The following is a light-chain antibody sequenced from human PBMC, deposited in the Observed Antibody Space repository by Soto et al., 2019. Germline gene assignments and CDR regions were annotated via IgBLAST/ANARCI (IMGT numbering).Light chain of an antibody. V-gene: IGLV2-23*01. CDR2: EDA. Sequence: QSVLTQPASVSGSPGPSITISCTGTSSDVGSYNLVSWYQYHPGKAPKLIIYEDAKRPSGVSNRFSGSKSGYTASLTISGLQAEDEADFYCCSYAGGRTYVFGTGTKLTVL. CDR3: CSYAGGRTYV. J-gene: IGLJ1*01. CDR1: SSDVGSYNL.